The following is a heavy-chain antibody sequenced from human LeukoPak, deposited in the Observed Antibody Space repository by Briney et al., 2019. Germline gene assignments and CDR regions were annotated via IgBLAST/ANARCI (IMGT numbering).Heavy chain of an antibody. CDR2: ISGSGIST. D-gene: IGHD6-13*01. J-gene: IGHJ4*02. Sequence: GGSLRLSCAASGFTFSTYAMSWVRQAPGKGLERVSGISGSGISTDYAASVKGRFTISRDNSKNTLYLQMNSLRAEDTAVYYCTKGPTGGSSWYVDYWGQGTLVTVSS. CDR1: GFTFSTYA. CDR3: TKGPTGGSSWYVDY. V-gene: IGHV3-23*01.